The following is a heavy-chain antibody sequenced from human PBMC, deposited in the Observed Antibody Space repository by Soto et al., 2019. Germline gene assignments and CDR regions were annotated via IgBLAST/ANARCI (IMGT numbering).Heavy chain of an antibody. Sequence: GGALRLSCAAAGFTFNTYAMTWFRQAPGMGLEWVVISSGNGATTYYADSVKRWFTISRDNSKNTLYLQMIRLRVEVTAIYYCAKGRLQRITIFGVLGGGLDVWGQGTTVTVSS. CDR3: AKGRLQRITIFGVLGGGLDV. V-gene: IGHV3-23*01. CDR2: SSGNGATT. CDR1: GFTFNTYA. J-gene: IGHJ6*02. D-gene: IGHD3-3*01.